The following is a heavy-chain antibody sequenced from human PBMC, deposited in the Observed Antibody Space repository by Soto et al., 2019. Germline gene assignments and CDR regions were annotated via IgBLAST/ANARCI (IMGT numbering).Heavy chain of an antibody. CDR3: ARDANWNYGNGGGIDY. V-gene: IGHV1-69*04. J-gene: IGHJ4*02. Sequence: SVKVSCKASGGTFSSYTISWVRQAPGQGLEWMGRIIPILGIANYAQKFQGRVTITADKSTSTAYMELSSLRSEDTAVYYCARDANWNYGNGGGIDYWGQGTLVTVSS. D-gene: IGHD1-7*01. CDR1: GGTFSSYT. CDR2: IIPILGIA.